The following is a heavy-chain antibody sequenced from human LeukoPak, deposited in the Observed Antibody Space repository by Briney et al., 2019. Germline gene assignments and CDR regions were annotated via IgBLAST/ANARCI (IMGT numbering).Heavy chain of an antibody. V-gene: IGHV1-8*02. CDR3: ARLWFRELSPQFRDYYYYMDV. Sequence: ASVKVSCKASGGTFSSYTISWVRQAPGQGLEWMGWMNPNSGNTGYAQKFQGRVTMTRNTSISTAYMELSSLRSEDTAVYYCARLWFRELSPQFRDYYYYMDVWGKATTVTVSS. CDR1: GGTFSSYT. J-gene: IGHJ6*03. D-gene: IGHD3-10*01. CDR2: MNPNSGNT.